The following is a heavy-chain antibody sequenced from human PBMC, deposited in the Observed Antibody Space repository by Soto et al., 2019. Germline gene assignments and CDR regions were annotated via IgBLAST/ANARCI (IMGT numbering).Heavy chain of an antibody. CDR2: ISNNGAHT. Sequence: EAQLVESGGGLVQPGGSLRLSCAASGFTFSNYEMHWVRQAPGKGLEYVSGISNNGAHTDYAKSVKGRFTISRDNSENTLYLQMGSLRAEDMDLYYCARRGYGSRWPNVYMDVWGKGTTVTVYS. V-gene: IGHV3-64*01. CDR1: GFTFSNYE. J-gene: IGHJ6*03. D-gene: IGHD6-13*01. CDR3: ARRGYGSRWPNVYMDV.